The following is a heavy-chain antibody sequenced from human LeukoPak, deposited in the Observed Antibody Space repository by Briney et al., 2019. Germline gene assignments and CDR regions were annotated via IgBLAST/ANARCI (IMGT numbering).Heavy chain of an antibody. Sequence: PGGSLRLSCAASGFTFSSYAMSWVRQAPGKGLEWASAISGSGGSTYYADSVKGRFTISRDNSKNTLYLQMNSLRAEDTAVYYCAKEGRYSSGWWYYFDYWGQGTLVTVSS. CDR1: GFTFSSYA. CDR3: AKEGRYSSGWWYYFDY. CDR2: ISGSGGST. V-gene: IGHV3-23*01. J-gene: IGHJ4*02. D-gene: IGHD6-19*01.